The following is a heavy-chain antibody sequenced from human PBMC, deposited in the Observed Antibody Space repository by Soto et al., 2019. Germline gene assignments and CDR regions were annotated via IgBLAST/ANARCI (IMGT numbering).Heavy chain of an antibody. D-gene: IGHD3-10*01. J-gene: IGHJ5*02. CDR1: GFTFGDYA. CDR3: AKDAVSYNGEWDWFDT. V-gene: IGHV3-23*01. CDR2: IGGGGTDT. Sequence: QLLEFGGGLVQPGGSLRVHCVASGFTFGDYAMSWVRQAPGKGLEWVASIGGGGTDTYYAASVKGRFTISRDNSKSTLYLQMNNLRVEDTAVYYCAKDAVSYNGEWDWFDTWGQGTLVTVSS.